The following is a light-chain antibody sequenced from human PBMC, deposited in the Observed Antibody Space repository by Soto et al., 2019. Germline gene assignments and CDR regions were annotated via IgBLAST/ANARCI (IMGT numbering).Light chain of an antibody. J-gene: IGKJ1*01. CDR2: GAS. Sequence: ETVMTQSPATLSVSLGERATLSCRASQSGRSRVAWYQQRPGQAPRLLIYGASTRATGIPARISGSGSGTEFTLTISSLQSEDFAVYYCQQYNDWWTFGQGTKVEIK. V-gene: IGKV3-15*01. CDR3: QQYNDWWT. CDR1: QSGRSR.